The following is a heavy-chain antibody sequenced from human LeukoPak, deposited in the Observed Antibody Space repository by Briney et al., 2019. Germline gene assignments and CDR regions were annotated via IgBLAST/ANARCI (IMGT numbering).Heavy chain of an antibody. CDR3: ARAWRPLQYSSGWYGNWFDP. CDR2: IYTSGST. V-gene: IGHV4-61*02. CDR1: GGSISSGSYY. D-gene: IGHD6-19*01. J-gene: IGHJ5*02. Sequence: SETLPLTCTASGGSISSGSYYWSWIRQPAGKGLEWIGRIYTSGSTNYNPSLKSRVTISVDTSKNQFSLKLSSVTAADTAVYYCARAWRPLQYSSGWYGNWFDPWGQGTLVTVSS.